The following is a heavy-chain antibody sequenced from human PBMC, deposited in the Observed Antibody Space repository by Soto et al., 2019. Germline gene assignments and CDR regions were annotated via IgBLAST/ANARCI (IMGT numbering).Heavy chain of an antibody. V-gene: IGHV3-7*05. CDR3: ARVAYDILTGYYSLVPHGYGMDV. CDR2: IKQDGSEK. J-gene: IGHJ6*02. D-gene: IGHD3-9*01. CDR1: GFTFSSYW. Sequence: GGSLRLSCAASGFTFSSYWMSWVRQAPGKGLEWVANIKQDGSEKYYVDSVKGRFTISRDNAKNSLYLQMNSLRAEDTAVYYCARVAYDILTGYYSLVPHGYGMDVWGQGTTVTVSS.